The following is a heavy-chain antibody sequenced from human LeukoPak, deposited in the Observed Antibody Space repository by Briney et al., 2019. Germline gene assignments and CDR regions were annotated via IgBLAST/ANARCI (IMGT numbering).Heavy chain of an antibody. CDR3: ATDLDYSGYFDL. J-gene: IGHJ2*01. D-gene: IGHD2-15*01. CDR2: IRRKTDGGTT. V-gene: IGHV3-15*01. Sequence: GESLRLSCEASGFTFSNAWMSWVRQAPGKGLEWVGRIRRKTDGGTTDHAAPVKGRFTISRDDSKNTLYLEMNSLTTEDTAVYYCATDLDYSGYFDLWGRGVLVTVSS. CDR1: GFTFSNAW.